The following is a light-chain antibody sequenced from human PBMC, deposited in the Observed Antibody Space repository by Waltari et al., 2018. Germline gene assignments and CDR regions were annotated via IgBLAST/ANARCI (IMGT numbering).Light chain of an antibody. CDR1: QGISNY. CDR3: QKYNNALFA. J-gene: IGKJ3*01. V-gene: IGKV1-27*01. CDR2: AAS. Sequence: DIQMTQSPSSLSASVGDIVTITCRASQGISNYLAWYQQQPGKVPKLLIYAASTLQSGVPSRFSGGGSGTDFTLTISSLQPEDVATYYCQKYNNALFAFGPGTKVDIK.